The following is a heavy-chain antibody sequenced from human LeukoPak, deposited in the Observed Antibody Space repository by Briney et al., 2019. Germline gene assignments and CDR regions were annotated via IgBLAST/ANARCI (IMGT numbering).Heavy chain of an antibody. D-gene: IGHD2-15*01. J-gene: IGHJ6*03. CDR3: ARVERVIVVVVAAPEYYYYYMDV. V-gene: IGHV1-46*01. CDR2: INPSGGST. Sequence: GASVKVSCKASGYTFTGYYMHWVRQAPGQGLEWMGIINPSGGSTSYAQKFQGRVTMTTDTSTSTAYMELRSLRSDDTAVYYCARVERVIVVVVAAPEYYYYYMDVWGKGTTVTVSS. CDR1: GYTFTGYY.